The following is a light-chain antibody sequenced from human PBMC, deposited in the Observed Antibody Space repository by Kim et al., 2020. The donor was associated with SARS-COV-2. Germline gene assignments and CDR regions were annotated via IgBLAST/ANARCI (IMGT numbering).Light chain of an antibody. CDR2: GAS. J-gene: IGKJ1*01. Sequence: VSPGERATLSCRASQSVLTNLAWYQQKPGQAPRLLIYGASTRATGIPASFSGSGSGTEFTLTISSLQSEDFVIYYCQQYYNWPRTFGQGTKVDIK. V-gene: IGKV3-15*01. CDR1: QSVLTN. CDR3: QQYYNWPRT.